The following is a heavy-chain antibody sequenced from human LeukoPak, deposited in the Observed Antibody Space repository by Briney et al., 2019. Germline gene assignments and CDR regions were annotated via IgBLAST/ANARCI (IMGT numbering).Heavy chain of an antibody. CDR3: ASHLTHYGSGSYYDY. CDR2: ISYDGSNK. V-gene: IGHV3-30-3*01. J-gene: IGHJ4*02. Sequence: GGSRRLSCAASGFTFSSYAMHWVRQAPGKGLEWVAVISYDGSNKYYADSVKGRFTISRDNSKNTLYLQMNSLRAEDTAVYYCASHLTHYGSGSYYDYWGQGTLVTVSS. CDR1: GFTFSSYA. D-gene: IGHD3-10*01.